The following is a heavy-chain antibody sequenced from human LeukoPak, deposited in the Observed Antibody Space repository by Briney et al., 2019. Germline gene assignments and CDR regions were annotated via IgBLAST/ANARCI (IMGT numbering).Heavy chain of an antibody. CDR2: ISSSSSTI. J-gene: IGHJ4*02. CDR3: ARDKGFDY. CDR1: GFTFNSYS. Sequence: PGGSLRLSCAASGFTFNSYSMNWVRQAPGKGLEWVSYISSSSSTIYYADSVKGRFTISRDNAKNSLYLQMNSLRAEDTAVYYCARDKGFDYWGQGTLVTVSS. V-gene: IGHV3-48*01.